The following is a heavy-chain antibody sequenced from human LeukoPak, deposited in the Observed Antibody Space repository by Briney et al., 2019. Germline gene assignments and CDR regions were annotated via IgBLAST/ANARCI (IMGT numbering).Heavy chain of an antibody. CDR1: GGSISSGDYY. D-gene: IGHD4-17*01. Sequence: SETLSLTCTVSGGSISSGDYYWSWIRQPPGKGLEWIGYIYYSGSTYYNPSLKSRVTISVDTSKNQFSLELSSVTAADTAVYYCATRDYGDYQFDYWGQGTLVTVSS. V-gene: IGHV4-30-4*01. J-gene: IGHJ4*02. CDR2: IYYSGST. CDR3: ATRDYGDYQFDY.